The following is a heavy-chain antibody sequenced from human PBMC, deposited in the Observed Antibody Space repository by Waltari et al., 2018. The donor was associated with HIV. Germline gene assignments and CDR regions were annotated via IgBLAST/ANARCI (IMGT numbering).Heavy chain of an antibody. J-gene: IGHJ6*02. V-gene: IGHV4-61*08. D-gene: IGHD6-19*01. CDR1: GGSVSSVGYY. CDR2: VYVYVSN. CDR3: GRIEVAAPDRVYYYGMDV. Sequence: VQLQESGPGLVQPSETLSLTCTVSGGSVSSVGYYWSWIRQPQGEGLHYIGHVYVYVSNKYTSSLRSRVTLSLDTSKNQISLHLRTGTAADTAVYYCGRIEVAAPDRVYYYGMDVWGLGTAVTVSS.